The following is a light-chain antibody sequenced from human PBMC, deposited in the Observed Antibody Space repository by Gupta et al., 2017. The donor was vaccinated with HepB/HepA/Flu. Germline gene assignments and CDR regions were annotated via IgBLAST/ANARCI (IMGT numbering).Light chain of an antibody. CDR3: MQALQSPRT. Sequence: DIVLTQSRLSLSVTRGEPAFISCRSSQSLVKSNGYTYLEWYLPKPGQSPQLLIHLGSNRASGVPDRFSGSGSGADFTLKISRVEADDVGVYYCMQALQSPRTFGQGTKLEIK. V-gene: IGKV2-28*01. CDR1: QSLVKSNGYTY. J-gene: IGKJ2*02. CDR2: LGS.